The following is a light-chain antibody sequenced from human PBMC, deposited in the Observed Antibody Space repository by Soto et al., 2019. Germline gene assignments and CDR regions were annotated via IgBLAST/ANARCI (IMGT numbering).Light chain of an antibody. CDR1: QSVSSSY. Sequence: EFVLTQSPGTLSLSPGDRATLSCRASQSVSSSYLAWYQQKPGQAPSLLIYGASNRATGIPDRFSGGGSGTDFTLTISRLEPEDFAVYYCQQYGKSAMFTFGQGTKLEIK. V-gene: IGKV3-20*01. CDR2: GAS. J-gene: IGKJ2*01. CDR3: QQYGKSAMFT.